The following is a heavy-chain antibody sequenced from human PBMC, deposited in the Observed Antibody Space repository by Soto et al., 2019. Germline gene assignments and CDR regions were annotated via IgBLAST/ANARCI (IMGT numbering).Heavy chain of an antibody. CDR2: ITATGDTT. Sequence: EVQLLESGGGLIQPGGSLRLSCAASGFTFRNYAMSWVRQAPGKGLEWVSGITATGDTTYYADSVKGRFTISRDNAQDTLYLEMNSLRAEDTALYYCAKYPLFYSSSWYPNWFGPWGQGTLVTVSS. CDR1: GFTFRNYA. J-gene: IGHJ5*02. V-gene: IGHV3-23*01. D-gene: IGHD6-13*01. CDR3: AKYPLFYSSSWYPNWFGP.